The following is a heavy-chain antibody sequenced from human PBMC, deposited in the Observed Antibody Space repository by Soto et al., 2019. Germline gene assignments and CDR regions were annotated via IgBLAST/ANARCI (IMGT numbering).Heavy chain of an antibody. D-gene: IGHD3-10*01. V-gene: IGHV3-9*01. Sequence: GGSLRLSCAASGFNFDAYAMHLVRQIPGKGLEWVSGISWESGSIGYADSVKGRFTISRDNAKTSLYLQMNSLRVEDTALYYCAKDRGSGSYAANYYYYGMDVWGQGTTVTVSS. CDR2: ISWESGSI. J-gene: IGHJ6*02. CDR3: AKDRGSGSYAANYYYYGMDV. CDR1: GFNFDAYA.